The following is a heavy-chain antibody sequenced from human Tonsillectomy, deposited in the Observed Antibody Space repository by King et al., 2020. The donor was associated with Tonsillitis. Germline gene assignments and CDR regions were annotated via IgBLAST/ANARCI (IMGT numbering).Heavy chain of an antibody. D-gene: IGHD4-17*01. Sequence: VQLVESGGGLVQPGGSLRLSCAASGFTFRSYEMNWVRQAPGKGLEWVSYISSGGGTIYYADSVKGRFTISSDNDKNSLYLQMNSLRAEDTAVYYCARDPLYGRFDYWGQGTLVTVSS. CDR1: GFTFRSYE. J-gene: IGHJ4*02. CDR2: ISSGGGTI. V-gene: IGHV3-48*03. CDR3: ARDPLYGRFDY.